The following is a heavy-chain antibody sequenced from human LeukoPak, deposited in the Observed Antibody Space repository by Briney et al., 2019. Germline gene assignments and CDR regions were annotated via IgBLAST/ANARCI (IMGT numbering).Heavy chain of an antibody. J-gene: IGHJ5*02. Sequence: SETLSLTCTVSGGSISSYYWSWIRQPPGKGLEWIGYIYYSGSTNYNPSLKSRVTISVDTSKNQFSLKLSSVTAADTAVYYCARFMTIGRGRWFDPWGQGTLVTVSS. CDR3: ARFMTIGRGRWFDP. D-gene: IGHD3-9*01. V-gene: IGHV4-59*01. CDR2: IYYSGST. CDR1: GGSISSYY.